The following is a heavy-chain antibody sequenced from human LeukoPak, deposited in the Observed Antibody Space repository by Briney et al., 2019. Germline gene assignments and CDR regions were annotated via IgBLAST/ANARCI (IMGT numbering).Heavy chain of an antibody. J-gene: IGHJ4*02. CDR1: GFTFSSYS. CDR3: AGRVTGYSSGYVY. CDR2: ISSSSSTI. D-gene: IGHD5-18*01. V-gene: IGHV3-48*01. Sequence: PGRSLRLSCAASGFTFSSYSMNWVRQAPGKGLEWVSYISSSSSTIYYADSVKGRFTISRDNAKNTVYLQMNNLRAEDTAVYYCAGRVTGYSSGYVYWGQGTLVTVSS.